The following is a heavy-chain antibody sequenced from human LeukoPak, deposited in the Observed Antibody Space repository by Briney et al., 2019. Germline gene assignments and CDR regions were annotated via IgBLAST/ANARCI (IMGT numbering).Heavy chain of an antibody. CDR3: ASSEGAYTYDVAFDI. J-gene: IGHJ3*02. Sequence: SETLSLTCTVSGGSISSGSYYWSWIRQPAGKGLEWIGRIYTSGSTNYNPSLKSRVTISVDTSKNQLSLKLSSVTAADTAVYYCASSEGAYTYDVAFDIWGHGTMVTVSS. V-gene: IGHV4-61*02. CDR2: IYTSGST. CDR1: GGSISSGSYY. D-gene: IGHD5-18*01.